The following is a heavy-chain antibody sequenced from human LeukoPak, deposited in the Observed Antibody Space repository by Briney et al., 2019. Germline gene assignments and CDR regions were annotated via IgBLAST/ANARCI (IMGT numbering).Heavy chain of an antibody. Sequence: SETLSLTCTVYGGSFSDYSWTWIRQPPGKGLQWIGEKNHSGSTNHNPSLMSRVTMSVDTSKNQISLKVSSVTAADTAVYYCARVGYSYSINDWSQTGLGEYPNKYYYYMDVWGKGTPVTVSS. D-gene: IGHD5-18*01. CDR3: ARVGYSYSINDWSQTGLGEYPNKYYYYMDV. J-gene: IGHJ6*03. CDR1: GGSFSDYS. V-gene: IGHV4-34*01. CDR2: KNHSGST.